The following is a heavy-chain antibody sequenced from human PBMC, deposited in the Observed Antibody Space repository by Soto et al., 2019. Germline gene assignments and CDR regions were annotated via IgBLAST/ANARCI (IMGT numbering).Heavy chain of an antibody. CDR1: GGSFSGYY. Sequence: PSATLSLTCAVYGGSFSGYYWTWIRQPPGRGLEWIGEINHSGSTYSNPSLKSRVAISVDTSKNQFSLKLRSVTAADTAVYYCARGITIGAAPDKNYFDSWGQGTLVTVSS. CDR3: ARGITIGAAPDKNYFDS. D-gene: IGHD3-10*01. V-gene: IGHV4-34*01. J-gene: IGHJ4*02. CDR2: INHSGST.